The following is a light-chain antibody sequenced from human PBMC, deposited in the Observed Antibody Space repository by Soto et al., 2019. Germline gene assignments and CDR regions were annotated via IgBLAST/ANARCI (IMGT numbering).Light chain of an antibody. CDR1: GTDFGAQNY. V-gene: IGLV2-14*01. Sequence: QSALTQPASVSGSLGQAITISCTGTGTDFGAQNYVSWYQQYPGRAPKLILYEVNKRPSGISNRFSGSKSGDTASLTISGLQAPEMAQYPSRSYMGAVTLEVFGPGTKVTV. J-gene: IGLJ1*01. CDR3: RSYMGAVTLEV. CDR2: EVN.